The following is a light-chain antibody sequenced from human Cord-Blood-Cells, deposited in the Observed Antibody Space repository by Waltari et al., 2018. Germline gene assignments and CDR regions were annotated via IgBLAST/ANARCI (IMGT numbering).Light chain of an antibody. V-gene: IGKV3-20*01. CDR2: GAS. CDR1: QSVSSSY. Sequence: EIVLTQSPGTLSLSPGERATLSCRASQSVSSSYLAWYQQKHGQAPSLLIYGASSRATGIPDRFSGSGSGIDFTLTISILEPEDFAVYYCQQYGSSPLTFGGGTKVEIK. CDR3: QQYGSSPLT. J-gene: IGKJ4*01.